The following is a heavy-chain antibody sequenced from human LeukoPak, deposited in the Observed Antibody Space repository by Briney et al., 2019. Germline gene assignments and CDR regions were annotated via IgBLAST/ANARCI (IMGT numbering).Heavy chain of an antibody. V-gene: IGHV3-9*01. Sequence: GRSLRLSCAASGFTFDDYAMHWVRQAPGKGLEWVSGISWNSGSIGYADSVKGRFTISRDNAKNSLYLQMNSLRAEDTALYYCAKDKWPTSDSNAFDIWGQGTMVTVSS. CDR1: GFTFDDYA. D-gene: IGHD2-21*02. CDR2: ISWNSGSI. CDR3: AKDKWPTSDSNAFDI. J-gene: IGHJ3*02.